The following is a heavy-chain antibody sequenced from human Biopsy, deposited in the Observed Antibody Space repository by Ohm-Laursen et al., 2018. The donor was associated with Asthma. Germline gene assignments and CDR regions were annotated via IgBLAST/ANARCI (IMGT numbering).Heavy chain of an antibody. D-gene: IGHD3-9*01. V-gene: IGHV1-3*01. J-gene: IGHJ3*02. CDR2: INADNGNT. CDR1: GYTFINYA. CDR3: ARTYYDFLTGQVNDAFAM. Sequence: VASVKVSCKASGYTFINYAIHWVRQAPGQRLEWMGWINADNGNTKYSQKFQGRVTIIRDISASTAYMDLSSLRSEDTAVYYCARTYYDFLTGQVNDAFAMWGQGTMVTVSS.